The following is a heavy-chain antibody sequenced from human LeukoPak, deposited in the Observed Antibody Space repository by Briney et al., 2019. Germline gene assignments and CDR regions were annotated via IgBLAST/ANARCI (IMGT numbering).Heavy chain of an antibody. CDR2: INHSGST. CDR1: GGSFSGYY. D-gene: IGHD3-22*01. Sequence: PSETLSLTCAVYGGSFSGYYWSWIRQPPGKGLEWIGEINHSGSTNYNPSLKSRVTISVDTSKNQFSLKLSSVTAADTAVYYCARGFHYYDSSGYYYQHYYFDYWGQGTLVTVSS. CDR3: ARGFHYYDSSGYYYQHYYFDY. J-gene: IGHJ4*02. V-gene: IGHV4-34*01.